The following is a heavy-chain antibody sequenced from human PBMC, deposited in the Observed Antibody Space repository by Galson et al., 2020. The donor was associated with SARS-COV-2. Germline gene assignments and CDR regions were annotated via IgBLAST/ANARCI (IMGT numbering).Heavy chain of an antibody. Sequence: SQTLSLTCAVYGGSFSGYYWSWIRQPPGKGLEWIGEINHSGSTNYNPSLKSRVTISVDTSKNQFSLKLSSVTAADTAVYYCARVLPTDLLLWFGESSYYFDYWGQGTLVTVSS. D-gene: IGHD3-10*01. CDR2: INHSGST. V-gene: IGHV4-34*01. J-gene: IGHJ4*02. CDR1: GGSFSGYY. CDR3: ARVLPTDLLLWFGESSYYFDY.